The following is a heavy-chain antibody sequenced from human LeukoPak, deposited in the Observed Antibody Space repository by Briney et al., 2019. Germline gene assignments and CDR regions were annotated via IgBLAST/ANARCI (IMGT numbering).Heavy chain of an antibody. J-gene: IGHJ3*02. CDR1: GFTFSSYA. V-gene: IGHV3-23*01. D-gene: IGHD1-26*01. Sequence: GGSLRLSCAASGFTFSSYAMSWVRQAPGKGLEWVSGVSGSGGTTYYADSVKGRFTISRDNAKNSLYLQMNSLRAEDTAVYYCARGGSYLSAFDIWGQGTMVTVSS. CDR2: VSGSGGTT. CDR3: ARGGSYLSAFDI.